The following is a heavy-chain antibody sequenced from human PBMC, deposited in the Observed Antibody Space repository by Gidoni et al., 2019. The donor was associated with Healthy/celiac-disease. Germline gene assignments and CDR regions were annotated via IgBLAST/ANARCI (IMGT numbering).Heavy chain of an antibody. J-gene: IGHJ2*01. Sequence: QVQLQESGPGLVKPSQTLSLPCTVSGGSISSGDYYWSLIRQPPGQGLEWIGYISYSGSTYSNPSLKSRVTISVDTSKNQFSLKLSSVTAADTAVYYCARGPTVGATIWYFDLWGRGTLVTVSS. CDR3: ARGPTVGATIWYFDL. V-gene: IGHV4-30-4*01. CDR1: GGSISSGDYY. D-gene: IGHD1-26*01. CDR2: ISYSGST.